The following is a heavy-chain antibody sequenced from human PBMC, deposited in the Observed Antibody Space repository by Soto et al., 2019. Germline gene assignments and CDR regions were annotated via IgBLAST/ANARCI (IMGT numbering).Heavy chain of an antibody. V-gene: IGHV3-66*01. CDR2: IYSGGST. CDR1: GFTVSNNY. D-gene: IGHD6-19*01. J-gene: IGHJ4*02. Sequence: EVQLVESGGALVQPGGSLRLSCAASGFTVSNNYMSWVREAPGKGLEGVSVIYSGGSTYYADSVKGRFTISRDNSKNTLYLQMNSLRAEDTALYYCASSPSSGYWGQGTLVTVSS. CDR3: ASSPSSGY.